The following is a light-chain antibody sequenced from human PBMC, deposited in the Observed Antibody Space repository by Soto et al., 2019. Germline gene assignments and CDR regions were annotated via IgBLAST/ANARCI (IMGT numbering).Light chain of an antibody. CDR2: KAS. J-gene: IGKJ3*01. Sequence: DIQMTQSPSTLSASVGDRVTITCRASQSIKNWLAWYQQKPGEAPKLLIYKASTLESGVPSRFSGSGSGTEFALTISCLQSDDVATYHCQQYHSYSQFTFGPGTKVDIK. CDR1: QSIKNW. V-gene: IGKV1-5*03. CDR3: QQYHSYSQFT.